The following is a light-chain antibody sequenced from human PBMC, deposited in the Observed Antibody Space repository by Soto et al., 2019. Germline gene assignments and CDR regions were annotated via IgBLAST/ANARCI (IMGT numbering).Light chain of an antibody. CDR1: QSISSY. V-gene: IGKV1-39*01. CDR2: AAS. J-gene: IGKJ3*01. CDR3: QQSYSTPVFT. Sequence: DIPMTQSPSSLSASVGDRVTITCRASQSISSYLNWYQQKPGKAPKLLIYAASSLQSGVPSRFSGSGSGTDFTLTISSLQPEDFATYYCQQSYSTPVFTFGPGTKVDIK.